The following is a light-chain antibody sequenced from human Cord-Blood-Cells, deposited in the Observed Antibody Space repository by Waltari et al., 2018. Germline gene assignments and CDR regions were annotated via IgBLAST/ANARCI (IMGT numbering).Light chain of an antibody. CDR1: SSDAGGYNY. CDR3: SSYTSSSTV. CDR2: DVS. J-gene: IGLJ2*01. V-gene: IGLV2-14*01. Sequence: QSALTQPASVSGSPGQSITISCTGTSSDAGGYNYVSWYQPHPGKAPKPIIYDVSKRPSGVSNRVSGSKSGNTAALTISGLQAEDEADYYCSSYTSSSTVFGGGTKLTVL.